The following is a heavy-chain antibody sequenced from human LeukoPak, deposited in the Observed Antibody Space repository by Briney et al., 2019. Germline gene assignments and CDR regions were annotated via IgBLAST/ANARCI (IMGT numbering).Heavy chain of an antibody. J-gene: IGHJ6*03. Sequence: GGSLRLSCEASGFTFSSYTMNWVRQPPGRGLEWVSNIGTSSTTIYYADSVRGRFTVSRDNSKNTLYLQMNTLAAEDTAKYYCARDSYRRFLEWSNYYMDVWGKGTTVTVSS. CDR3: ARDSYRRFLEWSNYYMDV. CDR2: IGTSSTTI. V-gene: IGHV3-48*01. D-gene: IGHD3-3*01. CDR1: GFTFSSYT.